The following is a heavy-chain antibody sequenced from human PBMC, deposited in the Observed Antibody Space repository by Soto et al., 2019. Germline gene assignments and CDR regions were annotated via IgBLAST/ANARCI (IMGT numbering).Heavy chain of an antibody. CDR1: WVTFVDFC. Sequence: HPNGAAWVTFVDFCVHRVLQTLGKGLEWVSYISSSSSTIYYADSVKGRFTISRDNAKNSLYLQMNSLRAEDTAVYYCAVVPAANGDYGMDVWGQGTTVTVSS. CDR2: ISSSSSTI. J-gene: IGHJ6*02. CDR3: AVVPAANGDYGMDV. V-gene: IGHV3-48*01. D-gene: IGHD2-2*01.